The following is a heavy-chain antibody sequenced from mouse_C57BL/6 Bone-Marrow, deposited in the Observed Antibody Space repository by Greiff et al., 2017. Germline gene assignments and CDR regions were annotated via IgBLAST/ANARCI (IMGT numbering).Heavy chain of an antibody. CDR2: LYPGSGST. J-gene: IGHJ3*01. CDR3: ARVSFYYGLTWFAY. Sequence: QVQLQQPGAELVKPGASVKMSCKASGYTFTSYWITWVKQRPGQGLEWIGDLYPGSGSTNYNEKFKSKATLTVDTSSSTAYMQLSSLTSEDSAVYYCARVSFYYGLTWFAYWGQGTLVTVSA. D-gene: IGHD2-2*01. V-gene: IGHV1-55*01. CDR1: GYTFTSYW.